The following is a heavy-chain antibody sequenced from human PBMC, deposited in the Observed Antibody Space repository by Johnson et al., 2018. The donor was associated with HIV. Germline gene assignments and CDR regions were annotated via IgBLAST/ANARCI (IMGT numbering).Heavy chain of an antibody. CDR1: GFTFSSCA. J-gene: IGHJ3*02. Sequence: QVQLVESGGGVVQPGRSLRLSCAASGFTFSSCAMHWVRQAPGEGLEWVAVLSYDGTNKYYADSVKGRFTISRDNSKNTVYLQMNSLRADDTAMYYCARPLDWKDLSDALDIWGQGTMVSVSS. D-gene: IGHD1-1*01. CDR2: LSYDGTNK. V-gene: IGHV3-30-3*01. CDR3: ARPLDWKDLSDALDI.